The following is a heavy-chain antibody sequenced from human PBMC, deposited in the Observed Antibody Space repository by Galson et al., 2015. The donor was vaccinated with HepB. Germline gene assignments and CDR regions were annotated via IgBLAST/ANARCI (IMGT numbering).Heavy chain of an antibody. D-gene: IGHD2-15*01. Sequence: SLRLSCAASGFTFSSYAMSWVRQAPGKGLEWVSAISGSGGSTYYADSVKGRFTISRDNSKNTLYLQMNSLRAEDTAVYYCARGDGDIVVVVAATGDAFDIWGQGTMVTVSS. V-gene: IGHV3-23*01. CDR2: ISGSGGST. J-gene: IGHJ3*02. CDR3: ARGDGDIVVVVAATGDAFDI. CDR1: GFTFSSYA.